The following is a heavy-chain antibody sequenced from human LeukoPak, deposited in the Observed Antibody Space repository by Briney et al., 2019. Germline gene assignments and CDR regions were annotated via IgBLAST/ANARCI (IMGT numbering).Heavy chain of an antibody. D-gene: IGHD4-17*01. Sequence: SETLSLTCTVSGGSISSYYWSWIRQPPGKGLEWIGYIYYSGSTNYNPSLKSRVTISVDTSKNQFSLKLSSVTAADTAVYYCARARDYGDIFDYWGQGTLVTASS. CDR1: GGSISSYY. J-gene: IGHJ4*02. CDR2: IYYSGST. CDR3: ARARDYGDIFDY. V-gene: IGHV4-59*01.